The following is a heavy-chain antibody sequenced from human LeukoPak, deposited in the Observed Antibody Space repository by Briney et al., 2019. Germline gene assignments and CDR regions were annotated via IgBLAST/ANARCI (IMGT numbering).Heavy chain of an antibody. CDR3: ASGNPDSSGSSNPPEYYFDY. J-gene: IGHJ4*02. D-gene: IGHD6-19*01. V-gene: IGHV3-48*04. CDR1: GFTFSSYS. CDR2: ISSSSSTI. Sequence: GGSLRLSCAASGFTFSSYSMNWVRQAPGKGLKWVSYISSSSSTIYYADSVKGRFTISRDNAKNSLYLQMNSLRAEDTAVYYCASGNPDSSGSSNPPEYYFDYWGQGTLVTVSS.